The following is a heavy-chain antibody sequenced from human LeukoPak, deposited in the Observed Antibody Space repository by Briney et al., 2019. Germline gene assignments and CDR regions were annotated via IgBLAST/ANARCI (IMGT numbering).Heavy chain of an antibody. D-gene: IGHD6-13*01. V-gene: IGHV4-4*07. CDR1: GGSISSYY. CDR3: ARDRGYSSSWYYFDY. CDR2: IYTSGST. J-gene: IGHJ4*02. Sequence: PSGTLSLTCTVSGGSISSYYWSWIRQPAGKGLEWIGRIYTSGSTNYNPSLKSRVTMSVDTSKNQFSLKLSSVTAADTAVYYCARDRGYSSSWYYFDYWGQGTLVTVSS.